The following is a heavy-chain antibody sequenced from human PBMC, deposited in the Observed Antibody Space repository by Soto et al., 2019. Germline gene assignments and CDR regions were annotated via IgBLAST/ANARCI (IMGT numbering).Heavy chain of an antibody. CDR3: ASSSGGTVPLDAFDI. CDR2: INHSGST. Sequence: QVQLQQWGAGLLKPSETLSLTCAVYGGSFSGYYWSWIRQPPGKGLEWIGEINHSGSTNYNPSLKSRVTISVDTSMNQCSLKLSSVTAADTAVYYCASSSGGTVPLDAFDIWGQGTMVTVSS. J-gene: IGHJ3*02. CDR1: GGSFSGYY. D-gene: IGHD2-15*01. V-gene: IGHV4-34*01.